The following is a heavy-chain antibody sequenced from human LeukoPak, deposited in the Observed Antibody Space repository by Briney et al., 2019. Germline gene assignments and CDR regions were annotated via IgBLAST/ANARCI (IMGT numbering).Heavy chain of an antibody. D-gene: IGHD2-15*01. CDR2: ISGSGGST. CDR3: ANSPGYCSGGSCYGY. J-gene: IGHJ4*02. CDR1: GFTFSSYA. V-gene: IGHV3-23*01. Sequence: PGGSLRLSCAASGFTFSSYAMSWVRQAPGKGLEWVSAISGSGGSTYYADSVKGRFTNSRDNSKNTLYLQMNSLRAEDTAVYYCANSPGYCSGGSCYGYWGQGTLVTVSS.